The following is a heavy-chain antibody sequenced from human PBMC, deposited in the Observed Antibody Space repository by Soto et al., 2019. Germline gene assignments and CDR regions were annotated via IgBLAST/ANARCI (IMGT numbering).Heavy chain of an antibody. J-gene: IGHJ4*02. CDR1: GGSVSSGNYY. D-gene: IGHD6-19*01. V-gene: IGHV4-61*01. CDR2: IYYSGST. Sequence: QVQLQESGPGLVKPSETLSLTCTVSGGSVSSGNYYWSWIRQPPGKRLEWIGYIYYSGSTNYNPSLKSRVTISVDTSKNQFSLKQSSVTAADTAVYYCASYTSGWYDVSYWGQGTLVTVSS. CDR3: ASYTSGWYDVSY.